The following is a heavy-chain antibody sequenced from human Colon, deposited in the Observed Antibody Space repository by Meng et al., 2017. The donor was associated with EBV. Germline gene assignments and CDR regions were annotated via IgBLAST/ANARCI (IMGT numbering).Heavy chain of an antibody. CDR3: ARDPAQEDFDTSGYMYDS. CDR1: GGSFSGNF. CDR2: IHHSGST. V-gene: IGHV4-34*02. J-gene: IGHJ5*01. Sequence: VHLQVWGPGLLRPSCTLSLTCSVFGGSFSGNFWTWIRQSPGEGLEWIGEIHHSGSTKYNPSLKNRVSISLDTSKKQFSLQLTSVTAADTAVYFCARDPAQEDFDTSGYMYDSWGPGTLVTVSS. D-gene: IGHD3-22*01.